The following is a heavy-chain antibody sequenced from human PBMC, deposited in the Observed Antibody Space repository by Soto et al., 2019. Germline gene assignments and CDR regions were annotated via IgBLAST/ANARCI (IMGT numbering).Heavy chain of an antibody. CDR3: ARAPNAYNYHYYGLDV. V-gene: IGHV4-59*01. Sequence: QVQLQESGPGLVKPSETLSLTCVVSGGSISSYYLSWIRQPPGKGLECIGYIYYSGNTKYNPSLDSRVTISVDMSKNHTSLNLRSVTAADTAVDYCARAPNAYNYHYYGLDVWGQGTTVTVSS. D-gene: IGHD1-1*01. CDR1: GGSISSYY. J-gene: IGHJ6*02. CDR2: IYYSGNT.